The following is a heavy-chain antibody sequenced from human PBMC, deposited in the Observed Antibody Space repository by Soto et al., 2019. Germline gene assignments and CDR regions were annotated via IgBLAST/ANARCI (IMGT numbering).Heavy chain of an antibody. J-gene: IGHJ4*02. D-gene: IGHD5-12*01. CDR3: ARRREYSGYG. CDR2: IYYSGST. CDR1: GGSISSSSYY. V-gene: IGHV4-39*01. Sequence: SETLSLTCTVSGGSISSSSYYWGWIRQPPGKGLEWIGSIYYSGSTYYNPSLKSRVTISVDTSKNQFSLKLSSVTAADTAVYYCARRREYSGYGWGQGTLVTVSS.